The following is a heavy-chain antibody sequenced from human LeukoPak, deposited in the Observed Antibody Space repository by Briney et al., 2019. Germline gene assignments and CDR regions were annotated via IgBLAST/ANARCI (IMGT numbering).Heavy chain of an antibody. CDR3: ACESPAAIPPRSDY. J-gene: IGHJ4*02. Sequence: GASVKVSCKASGGTFSSYAISWVRQAPGQGLEWMGGIIPIFGTANYAQKFQGRVTITADESTSTAYMELSSLRSEDTAVYYCACESPAAIPPRSDYWGQGTLVTVSS. CDR1: GGTFSSYA. CDR2: IIPIFGTA. V-gene: IGHV1-69*01. D-gene: IGHD2-2*02.